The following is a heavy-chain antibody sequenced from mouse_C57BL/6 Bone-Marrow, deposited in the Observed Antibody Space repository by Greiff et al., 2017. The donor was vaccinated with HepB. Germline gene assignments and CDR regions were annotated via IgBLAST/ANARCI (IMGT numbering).Heavy chain of an antibody. V-gene: IGHV1-61*01. CDR3: ARGYYGSSYGFAY. CDR1: GYTFTSYW. J-gene: IGHJ3*01. CDR2: IYPSDSET. D-gene: IGHD1-1*01. Sequence: QVQLQQPGAELVRPGSSVKLSCKASGYTFTSYWMDWVKQRPGQGLEWIGNIYPSDSETHYNQKFKDKATLTVDKSSSTAYMHLSSLTSEDSAVYYCARGYYGSSYGFAYWGQGTLVTVSA.